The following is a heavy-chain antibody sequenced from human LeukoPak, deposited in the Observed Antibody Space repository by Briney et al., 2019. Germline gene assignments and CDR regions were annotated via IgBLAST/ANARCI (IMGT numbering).Heavy chain of an antibody. CDR2: IVVGSGNT. Sequence: EASVKVSCKASGYTFTGYYMHWVRQARGQRLEWIGWIVVGSGNTNYAQKFQERVTITRDMSTSTAYMELSSLRSEDTAVYYCAAGIWFRELWNWFDPWGQGTLVTVSS. CDR1: GYTFTGYY. D-gene: IGHD3-10*01. V-gene: IGHV1-58*02. J-gene: IGHJ5*02. CDR3: AAGIWFRELWNWFDP.